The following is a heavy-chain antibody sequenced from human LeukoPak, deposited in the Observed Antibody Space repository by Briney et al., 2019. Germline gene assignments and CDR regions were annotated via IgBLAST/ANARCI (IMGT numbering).Heavy chain of an antibody. Sequence: ASVRVSCKASGYTFTSYDINWVRQATGQVLGWMGWMNPNSGNTGYAQKFQGRVTMTRNTSISTAYMELSSLRSEDTAVYYCARGNGIRGYSYGFDYWGQGTLVTVSS. CDR3: ARGNGIRGYSYGFDY. CDR2: MNPNSGNT. D-gene: IGHD5-18*01. J-gene: IGHJ4*02. V-gene: IGHV1-8*01. CDR1: GYTFTSYD.